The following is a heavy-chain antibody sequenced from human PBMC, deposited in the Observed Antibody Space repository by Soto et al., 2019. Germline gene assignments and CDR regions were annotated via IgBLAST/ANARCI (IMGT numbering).Heavy chain of an antibody. J-gene: IGHJ4*02. CDR2: IGTAGDT. V-gene: IGHV3-13*01. Sequence: GGSLRLSCAASGFTFSSYDMHWVRQATGKGLEWVSAIGTAGDTYYPGSVKGRFTISRENAKNSLYLQMNNLRAGDTAVYYCARALPLGGFDYWGQGTLVTVSS. CDR3: ARALPLGGFDY. D-gene: IGHD2-15*01. CDR1: GFTFSSYD.